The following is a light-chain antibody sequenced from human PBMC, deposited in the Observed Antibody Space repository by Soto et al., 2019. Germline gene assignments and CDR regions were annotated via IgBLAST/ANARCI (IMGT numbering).Light chain of an antibody. CDR3: VLYMGSGIWV. J-gene: IGLJ3*02. CDR2: STN. V-gene: IGLV8-61*01. Sequence: QAVVTQEPSFSVSPGRTVTLTCGLSSGSVSTSYFPSWYQQTPGQAPRTLIYSTNTRSSGVPDRFSGSILGNKAALTITGVQADDESDYYCVLYMGSGIWVFGGGTKPTVL. CDR1: SGSVSTSYF.